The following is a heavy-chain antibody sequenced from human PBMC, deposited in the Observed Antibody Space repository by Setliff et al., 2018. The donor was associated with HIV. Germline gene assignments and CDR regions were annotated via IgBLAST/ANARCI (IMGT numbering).Heavy chain of an antibody. CDR1: GFTFSSFG. J-gene: IGHJ4*02. CDR3: ATTHPYARSGYYG. D-gene: IGHD3-22*01. Sequence: GGSLRLSCAASGFTFSSFGMHWVRQAPGKGLEWVSFIQYDGSNKYYAESVKGRFTISRDNSKSTLYLQMNSLRPEDRAVYYCATTHPYARSGYYGWGQGTLVTVSS. V-gene: IGHV3-30*02. CDR2: IQYDGSNK.